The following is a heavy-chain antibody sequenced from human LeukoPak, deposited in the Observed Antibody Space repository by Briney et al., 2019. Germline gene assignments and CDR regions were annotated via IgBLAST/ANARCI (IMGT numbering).Heavy chain of an antibody. V-gene: IGHV3-23*01. J-gene: IGHJ5*02. CDR1: GFTFSSHG. Sequence: GGTLRLSCAASGFTFSSHGMSWVRQAPGKGLEWVSTISGSGDYTYYADSVKGRFTISRDNSKNTLYLQMNSLRAEDTAVYYCARGFKDVWRSYPREDPWGQGTLVTVSS. D-gene: IGHD3-16*02. CDR3: ARGFKDVWRSYPREDP. CDR2: ISGSGDYT.